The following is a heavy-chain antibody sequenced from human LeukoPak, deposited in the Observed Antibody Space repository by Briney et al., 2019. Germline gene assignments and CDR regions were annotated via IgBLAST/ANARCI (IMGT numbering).Heavy chain of an antibody. CDR1: GGSFSGYY. Sequence: PSETLSLTSAVYGGSFSGYYWSWLRQPPGKGLEWIGEINHSGSTNYNPSLKSRVTISVDTSKNQFSLKLSSVTAADTAVYYCARGGSITIFGVVQYGWFDPWGQGTLVTVSS. J-gene: IGHJ5*02. CDR3: ARGGSITIFGVVQYGWFDP. D-gene: IGHD3-3*01. V-gene: IGHV4-34*01. CDR2: INHSGST.